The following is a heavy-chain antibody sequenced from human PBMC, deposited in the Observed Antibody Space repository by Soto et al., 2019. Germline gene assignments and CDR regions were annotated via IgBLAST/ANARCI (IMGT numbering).Heavy chain of an antibody. CDR2: IYYSGST. J-gene: IGHJ4*02. CDR3: ARVYGDYLDY. D-gene: IGHD4-17*01. Sequence: SETLSLTCTVSGGSIGSYYWSWIRQPPGKGLEWIGYIYYSGSTNYNPSLKSRVTISVDTSKNQFSLSLKLSSVTAADTAGYYCARVYGDYLDYWGQGTLVTVSS. CDR1: GGSIGSYY. V-gene: IGHV4-59*01.